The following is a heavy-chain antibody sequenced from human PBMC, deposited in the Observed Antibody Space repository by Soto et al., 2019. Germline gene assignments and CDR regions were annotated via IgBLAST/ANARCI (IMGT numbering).Heavy chain of an antibody. CDR3: ARQEGRRYCSSTSCYRKDYGMDV. V-gene: IGHV4-59*01. J-gene: IGHJ6*02. CDR2: IYYSGST. D-gene: IGHD2-2*02. CDR1: GGSISSYY. Sequence: SETLSLTCTVSGGSISSYYWSWIRQPPGKGLEWIGYIYYSGSTNYNPSLKSRVTISVDTSKNQFSLKLSSVTAADTAVYYCARQEGRRYCSSTSCYRKDYGMDVWGQGTPVTVSS.